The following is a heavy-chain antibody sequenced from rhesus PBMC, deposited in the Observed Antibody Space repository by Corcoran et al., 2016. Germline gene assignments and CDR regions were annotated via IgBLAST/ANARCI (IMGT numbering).Heavy chain of an antibody. V-gene: IGHV1-111*02. CDR2: VDPEDGEA. CDR1: GYTFTDYY. J-gene: IGHJ4*01. Sequence: EVQLVQSGAEVKKPGASVKISCKASGYTFTDYYLPWVRKAPVKGLEWMGRVDPEDGEAIQEQKFQDRVTIAADMSTDTAYRELSSLRSEDTAVYYCATDARGGSYSVDYWGQGVLVTVSS. CDR3: ATDARGGSYSVDY. D-gene: IGHD1-44*02.